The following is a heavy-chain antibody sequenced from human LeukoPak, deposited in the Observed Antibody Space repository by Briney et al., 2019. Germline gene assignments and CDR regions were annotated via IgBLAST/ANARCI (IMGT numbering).Heavy chain of an antibody. V-gene: IGHV1-46*01. CDR2: INPSGAST. J-gene: IGHJ6*02. D-gene: IGHD5/OR15-5a*01. CDR1: GHTFSSYY. Sequence: ASVKVSCTASGHTFSSYYMHWVRQAPGQGLEWMGIINPSGASTSYAQKFQGRVTMTRDTSTSTVYMDLSSLRSEDTAVYYCAGVGRETREVYHLDVWGQGTTVTVSS. CDR3: AGVGRETREVYHLDV.